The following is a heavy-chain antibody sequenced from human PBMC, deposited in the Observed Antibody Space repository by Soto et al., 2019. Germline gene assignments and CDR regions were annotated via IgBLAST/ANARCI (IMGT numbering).Heavy chain of an antibody. CDR3: ARDSNQLPNYYYYYYMDV. CDR2: ISSSGSTI. Sequence: GGSLRLSCAASGFTFSDYYMSWIRQAPGKGLEWVSYISSSGSTIYYADSVKGRFTISRDNAKNSLYLQMNSLRAEDTAVYYCARDSNQLPNYYYYYYMDVWGKGTTVTVSS. D-gene: IGHD2-2*01. J-gene: IGHJ6*03. CDR1: GFTFSDYY. V-gene: IGHV3-11*01.